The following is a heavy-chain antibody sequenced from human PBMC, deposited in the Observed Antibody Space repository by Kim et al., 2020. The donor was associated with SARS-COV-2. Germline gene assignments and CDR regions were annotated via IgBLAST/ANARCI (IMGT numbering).Heavy chain of an antibody. Sequence: GGSLRLSCAASGFTFNTYGMHWVRQAPGKGLEWVAVISYDGSNKYYADSVKGRFTISRDNSKNTLYLQMNSLRIEDTAVYYCAKSFSGSYFGCDYWGQGTLVTVSS. D-gene: IGHD1-26*01. V-gene: IGHV3-30*18. CDR3: AKSFSGSYFGCDY. J-gene: IGHJ4*02. CDR1: GFTFNTYG. CDR2: ISYDGSNK.